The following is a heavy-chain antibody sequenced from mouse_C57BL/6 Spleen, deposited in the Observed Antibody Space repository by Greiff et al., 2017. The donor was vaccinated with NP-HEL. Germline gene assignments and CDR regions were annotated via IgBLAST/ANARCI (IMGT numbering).Heavy chain of an antibody. J-gene: IGHJ3*01. V-gene: IGHV5-17*01. CDR3: ARPHYGSSWFAC. D-gene: IGHD1-1*01. CDR2: ISSGSSTI. Sequence: EVHLVESGGGLVKPGGSLKLSCAASGFTFSDYGMHWVRQAPEKGLEWVAYISSGSSTIYYADTVKGRFTISRDNAKNTLFLQMTSLRAEDTAMYYCARPHYGSSWFACWGQGTLVTVSA. CDR1: GFTFSDYG.